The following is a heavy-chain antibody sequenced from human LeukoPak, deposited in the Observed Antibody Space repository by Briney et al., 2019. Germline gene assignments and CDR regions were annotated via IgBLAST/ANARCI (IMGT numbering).Heavy chain of an antibody. CDR2: INPSDGST. Sequence: ASVKVSCKASGYTFTGYYMHWVRQAPGQGLEWMGIINPSDGSTSYAQKFQGRVTMTRDMSTSTVYMELSSLRSEDTAVYYCARDSGGIYPGLDYWGQGTLVTVSS. V-gene: IGHV1-46*01. CDR3: ARDSGGIYPGLDY. D-gene: IGHD6-25*01. CDR1: GYTFTGYY. J-gene: IGHJ4*02.